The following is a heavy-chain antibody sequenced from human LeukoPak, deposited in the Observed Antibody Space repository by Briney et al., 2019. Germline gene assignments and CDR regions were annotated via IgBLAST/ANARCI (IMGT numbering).Heavy chain of an antibody. J-gene: IGHJ4*02. CDR1: GFTFSSYC. V-gene: IGHV3-7*03. CDR3: ARHGLIAAAGTGFDY. Sequence: GWSVRLSCAASGFTFSSYCMSWVRQAPGKGLEWVANINQDGREKYYVDSVKGRFTISRENAKNSLYLQMNSLGAEHTAGYYCARHGLIAAAGTGFDYWGEG. CDR2: INQDGREK. D-gene: IGHD6-13*01.